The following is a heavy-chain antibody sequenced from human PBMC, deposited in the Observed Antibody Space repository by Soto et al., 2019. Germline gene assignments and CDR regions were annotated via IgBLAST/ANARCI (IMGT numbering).Heavy chain of an antibody. J-gene: IGHJ4*02. V-gene: IGHV4-39*01. CDR2: IYYSGST. Sequence: PSETLSLTCTVSGGSVSSGSYYWSWIRQPPGKGLEWIGYIYYSGSTYYNPSLKSRVTISVDTSKNQFSLKLSSVTAADTAVYYCASLCSGGSCARFGFDYWGQGTLDTVSS. D-gene: IGHD2-15*01. CDR3: ASLCSGGSCARFGFDY. CDR1: GGSVSSGSYY.